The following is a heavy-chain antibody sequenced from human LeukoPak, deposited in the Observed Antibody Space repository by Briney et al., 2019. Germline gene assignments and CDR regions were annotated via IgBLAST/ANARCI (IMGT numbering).Heavy chain of an antibody. CDR3: TVFHY. CDR2: ITSKDNGGTT. J-gene: IGHJ4*02. CDR1: GFSFSYSG. V-gene: IGHV3-49*04. Sequence: GGSLRLSCTASGFSFSYSGLSWVRQAPGKGLEWVGFITSKDNGGTTVYAASVKGRFTISRDDSKSIAYLQMNSLKTEDTALYYFTVFHYWGQGTLVTVSS.